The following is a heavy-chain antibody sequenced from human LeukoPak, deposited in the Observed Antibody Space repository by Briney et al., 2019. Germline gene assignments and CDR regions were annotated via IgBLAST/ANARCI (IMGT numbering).Heavy chain of an antibody. CDR2: INAGNGNI. CDR1: GYTFTSYV. CDR3: ARVSGIAVAGSGSDGMDV. V-gene: IGHV1-3*01. Sequence: ASVKVSCKASGYTFTSYVMYWVRQAPGRRLEWMGWINAGNGNIKYSQKFQGRVTITRDTSASTAYMELSSLRSEDTAVYYCARVSGIAVAGSGSDGMDVWGQGTTVTVSS. D-gene: IGHD6-19*01. J-gene: IGHJ6*02.